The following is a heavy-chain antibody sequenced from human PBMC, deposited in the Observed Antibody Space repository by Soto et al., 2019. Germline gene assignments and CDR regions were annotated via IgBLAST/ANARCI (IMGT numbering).Heavy chain of an antibody. CDR3: ARHPERNCSSTSCYFDY. J-gene: IGHJ4*02. CDR1: GGSFSGYY. D-gene: IGHD2-2*01. Sequence: SETLSLTCAVYGGSFSGYYWSWIRQPPGKGLEWIGEINHSGSTNYNPSLKSRVTISVDTSKNQFSLKLSSVTAADTAVYYCARHPERNCSSTSCYFDYWGQGTLVTVS. V-gene: IGHV4-34*01. CDR2: INHSGST.